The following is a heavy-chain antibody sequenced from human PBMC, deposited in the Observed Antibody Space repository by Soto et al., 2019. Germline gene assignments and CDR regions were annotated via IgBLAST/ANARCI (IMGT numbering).Heavy chain of an antibody. D-gene: IGHD1-26*01. V-gene: IGHV1-69*12. CDR1: GGTFSSYA. Sequence: QVQLVQSGAEVKKPGSSVKVSCKASGGTFSSYAISWVRQAPGQGLEWMGGIISIFGTADYAQKFQGRVTITADESTSTAYMELRRLRSEDTAVYYCASHSGSSPEGRYYYGMDVWGQGTTVTVSS. CDR2: IISIFGTA. CDR3: ASHSGSSPEGRYYYGMDV. J-gene: IGHJ6*02.